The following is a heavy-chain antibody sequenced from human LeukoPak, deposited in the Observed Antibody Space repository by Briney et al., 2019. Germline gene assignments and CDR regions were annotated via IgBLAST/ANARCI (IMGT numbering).Heavy chain of an antibody. V-gene: IGHV3-33*01. CDR2: IWYDGSNR. CDR3: VGLPADEGFDY. Sequence: GGSLRLSCAASGFTFSSYGMHWVRQAPGKGLEWVAVIWYDGSNRYYADSVKGRFTISRDNSKNTLYLQMNRLRAEDTAVYYCVGLPADEGFDYWGQGTLVTVSS. D-gene: IGHD3-16*01. J-gene: IGHJ4*02. CDR1: GFTFSSYG.